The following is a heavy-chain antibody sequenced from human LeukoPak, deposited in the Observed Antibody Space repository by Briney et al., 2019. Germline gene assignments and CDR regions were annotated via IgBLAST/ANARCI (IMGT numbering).Heavy chain of an antibody. CDR2: FDPEDGET. V-gene: IGHV1-24*01. CDR1: GYTLTELS. D-gene: IGHD6-13*01. CDR3: ATSSSSKDIAAAHWFDP. J-gene: IGHJ5*02. Sequence: ASVKVSCKVSGYTLTELSMHSVRQAPGKGLEWMGGFDPEDGETIYAQKFQGRVTMTEDTSTDTAYMELSSLRSEDTAVYYCATSSSSKDIAAAHWFDPWGQGTLVTVSS.